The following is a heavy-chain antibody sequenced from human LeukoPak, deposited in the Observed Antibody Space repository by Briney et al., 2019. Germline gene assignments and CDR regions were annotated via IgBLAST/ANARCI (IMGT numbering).Heavy chain of an antibody. J-gene: IGHJ4*02. V-gene: IGHV3-48*04. CDR2: ISSSTRTE. CDR3: ARGGTYLPDY. D-gene: IGHD1-14*01. Sequence: GGSLRLSCAASEFTFSSYTINWVRQAPGRGLKWVSYISSSTRTEYYADSVKGRFTVSRDNAKNSLYLQMNSLRAEDTAVYYCARGGTYLPDYWGQGTLVTVSS. CDR1: EFTFSSYT.